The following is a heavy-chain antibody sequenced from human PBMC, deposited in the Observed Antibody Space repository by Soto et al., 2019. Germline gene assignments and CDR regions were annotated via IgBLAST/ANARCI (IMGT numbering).Heavy chain of an antibody. CDR2: IYSGGST. V-gene: IGHV3-66*01. Sequence: GGSLRLSCAASGFTVSSNYMSWVRQAPGKGLEWVSVIYSGGSTHYADSVKGRFTISRDNSKNTLYLQMNSLRAEDTAVYYCARVRFGEPSYYFDYWGQGTLVTVSS. CDR1: GFTVSSNY. J-gene: IGHJ4*02. D-gene: IGHD3-10*01. CDR3: ARVRFGEPSYYFDY.